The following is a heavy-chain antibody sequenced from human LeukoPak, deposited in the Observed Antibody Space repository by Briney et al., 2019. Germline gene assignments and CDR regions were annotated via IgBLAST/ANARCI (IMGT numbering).Heavy chain of an antibody. CDR1: GGSISSSSYY. CDR3: ARHSRNSAFFGY. V-gene: IGHV4-39*01. J-gene: IGHJ4*02. Sequence: SETLSLTCTVSGGSISSSSYYWGWIRQPPGKGLEWIGSIYYSGSTYYNPSLKSRVTISVDTSKNQFSLKLSSVTAADTAVYYCARHSRNSAFFGYWGQGTLVTVSS. D-gene: IGHD4-23*01. CDR2: IYYSGST.